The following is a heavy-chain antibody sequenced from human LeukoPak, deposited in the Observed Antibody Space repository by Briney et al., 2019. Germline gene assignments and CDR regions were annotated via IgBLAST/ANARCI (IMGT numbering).Heavy chain of an antibody. Sequence: GGSLRLSCVVSGFXFSSNFMSWVRQAPGKGPEWVSVIYTSGITYYADFVRGRSTISRDNSKNTLYLLMDSLTAEDTAVYYCARAAQHLDYWGQGTLVTVSS. J-gene: IGHJ4*02. CDR3: ARAAQHLDY. CDR2: IYTSGIT. CDR1: GFXFSSNF. V-gene: IGHV3-66*01.